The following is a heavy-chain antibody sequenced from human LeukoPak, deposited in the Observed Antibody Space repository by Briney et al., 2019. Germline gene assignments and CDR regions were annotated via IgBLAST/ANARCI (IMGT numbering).Heavy chain of an antibody. CDR1: GGTFSSYA. D-gene: IGHD4-17*01. V-gene: IGHV1-69*01. J-gene: IGHJ3*02. CDR3: ASLPDYGDYVGETSVAFDI. CDR2: IIPIFGTA. Sequence: SVKVSCKASGGTFSSYAISWVRQAPGQGLEWMGGIIPIFGTANYAQKFQGRVTITADESTSTAYMELSSLRSEDTAVYYCASLPDYGDYVGETSVAFDIWGQGTMVTVSS.